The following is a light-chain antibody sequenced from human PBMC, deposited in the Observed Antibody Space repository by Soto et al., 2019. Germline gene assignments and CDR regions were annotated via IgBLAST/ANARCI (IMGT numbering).Light chain of an antibody. J-gene: IGKJ4*01. CDR1: QGISTF. Sequence: IQLTQCPSSLSASVGDRVTVTRRASQGISTFLAWYQQKPGKAPKVLIYAASTLQSGGPSRFSGSGAVTDFTLTISSLQPEDSATYYCQQLNSTSLTFGGGTKVDIK. CDR3: QQLNSTSLT. CDR2: AAS. V-gene: IGKV1-9*01.